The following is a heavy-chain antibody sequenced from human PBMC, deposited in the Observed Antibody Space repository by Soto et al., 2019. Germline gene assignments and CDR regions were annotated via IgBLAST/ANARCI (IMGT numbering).Heavy chain of an antibody. J-gene: IGHJ5*02. Sequence: GGSLRPSCPACGFTFSDYYMSWIRRAPGKGLGWGSYISSRSGCTDYADSAKGRFTISRDTAKNSLFLHTNSPRLDDPGIHFSARAAVVAVAGTSHNRFDPWGQGTLVTVSS. D-gene: IGHD2-15*01. V-gene: IGHV3-11*05. CDR2: ISSRSGCT. CDR3: ARAAVVAVAGTSHNRFDP. CDR1: GFTFSDYY.